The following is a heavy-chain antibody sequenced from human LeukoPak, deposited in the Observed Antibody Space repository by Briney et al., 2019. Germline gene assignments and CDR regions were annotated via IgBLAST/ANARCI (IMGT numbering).Heavy chain of an antibody. J-gene: IGHJ4*02. Sequence: PGGSLRLSCTASGFTFGDYSMSWVRQAPGKGLEWVGFIRSKAYGGTTEYAASVKGRFTISRDHSKSIAYLQMNSLKTEDTAVYYCTTDLYKFVALDNWGQGTLVTVSS. CDR1: GFTFGDYS. D-gene: IGHD1-1*01. CDR2: IRSKAYGGTT. CDR3: TTDLYKFVALDN. V-gene: IGHV3-49*04.